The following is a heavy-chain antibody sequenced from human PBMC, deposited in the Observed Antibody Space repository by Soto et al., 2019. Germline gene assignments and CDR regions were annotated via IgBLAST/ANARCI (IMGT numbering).Heavy chain of an antibody. D-gene: IGHD6-19*01. CDR3: VARGSGWYHW. V-gene: IGHV3-23*01. Sequence: EVQLLESGGNLVQPGGSLRLSCAASGFTFSSFAMSWVRQAPGKGLEWVSVIGTSASITAYADSVRGRFTIYRDNSKNTLYLQMNSLRAEDTAVYYCVARGSGWYHWGGQGTLVTVSS. J-gene: IGHJ4*02. CDR1: GFTFSSFA. CDR2: IGTSASIT.